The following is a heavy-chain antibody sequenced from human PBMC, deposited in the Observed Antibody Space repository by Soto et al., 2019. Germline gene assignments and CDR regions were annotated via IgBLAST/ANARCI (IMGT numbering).Heavy chain of an antibody. CDR1: GFTFSTYA. CDR3: ASDWTGDTCPCLDV. J-gene: IGHJ6*02. D-gene: IGHD2-21*01. V-gene: IGHV3-23*01. Sequence: EVRLLESGGGLVQPGGSLRLSCAAAGFTFSTYALTWVRQSPGKGLEWVSTFSGSGGSTYYADSVRGRFTISRDNSKNTLCLQMNSLIVEDTAMYYCASDWTGDTCPCLDVWGQGTTVSVSS. CDR2: FSGSGGST.